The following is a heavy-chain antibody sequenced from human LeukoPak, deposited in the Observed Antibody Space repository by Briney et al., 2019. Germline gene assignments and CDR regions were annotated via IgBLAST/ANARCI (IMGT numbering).Heavy chain of an antibody. CDR1: GFTFSTSG. D-gene: IGHD5-12*01. V-gene: IGHV3-48*04. J-gene: IGHJ4*02. CDR2: ISSSSDSI. CDR3: TKSRISFSGQADH. Sequence: GGAPRLSCGASGFTFSTSGMTWGPQGPGEGVEWISYISSSSDSIKYADSVKGRFTSSRDNAKNSLYLQMNSLRAEDTAVYYCTKSRISFSGQADHWGQGTLVTVSS.